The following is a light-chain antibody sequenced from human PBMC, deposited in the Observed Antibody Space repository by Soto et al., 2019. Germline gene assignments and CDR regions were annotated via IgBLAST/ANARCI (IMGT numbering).Light chain of an antibody. V-gene: IGLV2-8*01. CDR1: SSDVGGYNY. CDR3: SSYAGSSNV. J-gene: IGLJ1*01. Sequence: QSVLTPPPSASGSPGQSVAISCTGTSSDVGGYNYVSWYQQHPGTAPKLMIYEVNKRPSGVPDRFSGSKSGNTASLTVSGLQAEDEADYYCSSYAGSSNVFGTGTKVTVL. CDR2: EVN.